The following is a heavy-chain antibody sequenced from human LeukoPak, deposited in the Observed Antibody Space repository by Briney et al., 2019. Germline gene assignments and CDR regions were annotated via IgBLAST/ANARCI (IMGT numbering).Heavy chain of an antibody. CDR2: ISSSSSYI. J-gene: IGHJ4*02. Sequence: PGGSLRLSCAASGFTFSSYSMNWVRQAPGKGLEWVSSISSSSSYIYYADSAEGRFTISRDNAKNSLYLQMNSLRAEDTAVYYCARAPPAEGYWGQGTLVTVSS. CDR1: GFTFSSYS. D-gene: IGHD1-14*01. V-gene: IGHV3-21*01. CDR3: ARAPPAEGY.